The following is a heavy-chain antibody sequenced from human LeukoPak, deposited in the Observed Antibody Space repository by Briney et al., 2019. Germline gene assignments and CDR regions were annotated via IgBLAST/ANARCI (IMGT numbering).Heavy chain of an antibody. CDR1: GGSFSGYS. Sequence: SETLSLTCAVYGGSFSGYSWSWIRQPPGKGLEWIGEINHSGSTNYNPSLKSRVTISVDTSKNQFSLKLSSVTAADTAVYYCARGITMVRGVIMAAKTYYFDYWGQGTLVTVSS. CDR2: INHSGST. J-gene: IGHJ4*02. V-gene: IGHV4-34*01. D-gene: IGHD3-10*01. CDR3: ARGITMVRGVIMAAKTYYFDY.